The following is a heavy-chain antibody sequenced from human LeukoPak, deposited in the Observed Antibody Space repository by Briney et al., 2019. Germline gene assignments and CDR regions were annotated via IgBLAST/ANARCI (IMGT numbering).Heavy chain of an antibody. CDR3: ARDSYYDLLTGYYPYYYYGMDV. D-gene: IGHD3-9*01. Sequence: SETLSLTCTVSGGSISSINYFWTWVRQPPGKGLEWIGYIYYSGSDYYNPSLAGRVAISLDTSKNQFSLKLHSVTAADTAVYYCARDSYYDLLTGYYPYYYYGMDVWGQGTTVTVSS. J-gene: IGHJ6*02. CDR2: IYYSGSD. CDR1: GGSISSINYF. V-gene: IGHV4-30-4*01.